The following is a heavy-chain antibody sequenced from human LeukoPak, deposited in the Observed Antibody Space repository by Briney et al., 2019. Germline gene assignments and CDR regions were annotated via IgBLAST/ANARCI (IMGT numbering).Heavy chain of an antibody. V-gene: IGHV4-39*01. CDR3: AGPNSSSRFAC. CDR1: GGSISDTTYY. CDR2: IYRSGDA. J-gene: IGHJ4*02. D-gene: IGHD6-6*01. Sequence: SETLSLTCTVSGGSISDTTYYWGWIRQPPGKGLEWIGSIYRSGDAYYNPSFKSRVTISVDTSKNQFSLKLSSVTAADTAVYYCAGPNSSSRFACWGQGTLVTVSS.